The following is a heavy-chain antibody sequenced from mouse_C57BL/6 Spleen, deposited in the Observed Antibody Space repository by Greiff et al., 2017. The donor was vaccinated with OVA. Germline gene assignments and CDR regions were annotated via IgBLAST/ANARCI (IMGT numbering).Heavy chain of an antibody. D-gene: IGHD1-1*01. CDR2: IYPGSGNT. CDR3: ARGDYGSSYPLFAY. J-gene: IGHJ3*01. V-gene: IGHV1-76*01. CDR1: GYTFTDYY. Sequence: VQLQQSGAELVRPGASVKLSCKASGYTFTDYYINWVKQRPGQGLEWIARIYPGSGNTYYNEKFKGKATLTAEKSSSTAYMQLSSLTSEDSAVYFCARGDYGSSYPLFAYWGQGTLVTVSA.